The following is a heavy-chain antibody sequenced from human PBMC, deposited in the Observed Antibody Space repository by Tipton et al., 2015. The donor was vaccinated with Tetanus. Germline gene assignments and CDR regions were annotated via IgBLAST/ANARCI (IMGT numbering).Heavy chain of an antibody. CDR1: GYTFTGYY. Sequence: RLVQSGAELKKPGASVKVSCTASGYTFTGYYMYWVRQAPGQGLEWMGWIDPNSGGTVYAQKFQGRVTMTRDTSISTAYMELRSLRSDDTAVYYCARDRGDYIYYGMDVWGPGTTVTVS. V-gene: IGHV1-2*02. CDR2: IDPNSGGT. D-gene: IGHD3-22*01. CDR3: ARDRGDYIYYGMDV. J-gene: IGHJ6*02.